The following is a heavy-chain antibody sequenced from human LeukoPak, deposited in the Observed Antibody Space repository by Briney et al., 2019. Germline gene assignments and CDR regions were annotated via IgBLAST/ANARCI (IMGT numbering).Heavy chain of an antibody. CDR1: GGSFSGYY. Sequence: PSETLSLTCAVYGGSFSGYYWSWIRQPPGKGLEWIGEINHSGSTNYNPSLKSRVTISVDTSKNQFSLKLSSVTAADTAVYYCAREMVRPGGAKGDSWGQGTLVTVSS. CDR3: AREMVRPGGAKGDS. D-gene: IGHD3-10*01. V-gene: IGHV4-34*01. CDR2: INHSGST. J-gene: IGHJ4*02.